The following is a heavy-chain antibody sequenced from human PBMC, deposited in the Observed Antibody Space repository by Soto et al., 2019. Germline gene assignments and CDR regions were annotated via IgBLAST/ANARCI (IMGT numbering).Heavy chain of an antibody. CDR2: IIPIFGTA. Sequence: ASVKVSCKASGGTFSSYAISWVRQAPGQGLEWMGGIIPIFGTANYAQKFQGRVTITADESTSTAYMELSSLRSEDTAVYYCARGPEGGYDFWSGYYGSNFDYWGQGTLVTVSS. CDR1: GGTFSSYA. J-gene: IGHJ4*02. CDR3: ARGPEGGYDFWSGYYGSNFDY. V-gene: IGHV1-69*13. D-gene: IGHD3-3*01.